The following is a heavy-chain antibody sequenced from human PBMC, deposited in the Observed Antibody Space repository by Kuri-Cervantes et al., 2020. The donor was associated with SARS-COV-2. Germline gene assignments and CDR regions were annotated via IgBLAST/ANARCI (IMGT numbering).Heavy chain of an antibody. J-gene: IGHJ1*01. D-gene: IGHD6-13*01. CDR2: ISDTGDRT. CDR1: GFTLTNYA. CDR3: IATPGNVGCFQD. Sequence: GGSLRLSCAVSGFTLTNYAMSWVRLAPGKGLEWVSIISDTGDRTVYADSVEGRFTISRDNFKNTLSLQMNSLRAEDTALYYCIATPGNVGCFQDWGQGTLVTVSS. V-gene: IGHV3-23*01.